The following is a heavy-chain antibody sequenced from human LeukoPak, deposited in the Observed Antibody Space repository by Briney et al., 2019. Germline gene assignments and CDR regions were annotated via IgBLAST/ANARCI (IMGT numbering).Heavy chain of an antibody. V-gene: IGHV3-53*01. CDR1: AFTVSSNY. CDR2: IYSGGST. CDR3: ARGGGVFLWFGGESAFDI. J-gene: IGHJ3*02. D-gene: IGHD3-10*01. Sequence: GGSLRLSCAASAFTVSSNYISWFRQAPGKGLKWVSVIYSGGSTYYADSVKGRFTISRDNSKNPLYLQMNSLRAEDSAMYYCARGGGVFLWFGGESAFDIWGQGTMVTVSS.